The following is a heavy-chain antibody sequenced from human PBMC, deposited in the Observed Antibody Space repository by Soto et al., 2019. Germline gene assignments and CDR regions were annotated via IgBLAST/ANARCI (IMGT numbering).Heavy chain of an antibody. V-gene: IGHV3-33*01. CDR2: IWYDGSNK. D-gene: IGHD3-10*01. J-gene: IGHJ6*02. Sequence: GGSLRLSCAASGFTFSSYGMHWVRQAPGKGLEWVAVIWYDGSNKYYADSVKGRFTISRDNSKNTLYLQMNSLRAEDTAVYYCARDGGSGSPKNYYYGMDVWGQGTTVTVSS. CDR1: GFTFSSYG. CDR3: ARDGGSGSPKNYYYGMDV.